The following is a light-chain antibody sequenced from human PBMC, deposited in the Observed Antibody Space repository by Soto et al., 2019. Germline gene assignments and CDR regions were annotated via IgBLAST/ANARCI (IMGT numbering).Light chain of an antibody. J-gene: IGKJ1*01. CDR3: QHYYNWPRT. CDR2: GAS. CDR1: QGINRK. Sequence: IVMTQSPATLSVSPGERVTFSCRASQGINRKLAWYQHKAGQAPRLLISGASTGATGIPARFSGSGSGTAFTLTINSLQSEDFEVYYCQHYYNWPRTFGQGTKVDIX. V-gene: IGKV3-15*01.